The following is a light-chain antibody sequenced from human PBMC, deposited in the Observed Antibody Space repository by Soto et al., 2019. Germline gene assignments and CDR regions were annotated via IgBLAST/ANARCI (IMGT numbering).Light chain of an antibody. J-gene: IGKJ1*01. Sequence: EILLTQSPATLSLSPGERATLSCRASQRVSARYLAWYHQKPGQAPRLLIFGASDRATGIPDRFSGSGSGTDFTLTIDRLEPEDFAMYYCQQYSDSPPTFGQGTKVDI. V-gene: IGKV3-20*01. CDR3: QQYSDSPPT. CDR1: QRVSARY. CDR2: GAS.